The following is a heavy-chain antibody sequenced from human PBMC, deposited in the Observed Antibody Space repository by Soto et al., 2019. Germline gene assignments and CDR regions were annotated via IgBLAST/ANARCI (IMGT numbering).Heavy chain of an antibody. J-gene: IGHJ5*02. V-gene: IGHV1-69*04. CDR2: IIPILGIA. Sequence: SVKVSCKASGGTFSSYTISWVRQAPGQGLEWMGRIIPILGIANYAQKFQGRVTITADKSTSTAYMELSSLRSEDTAVYYCARDNCSGGSCYLSRFDPWGQGTLVTVSS. D-gene: IGHD2-15*01. CDR1: GGTFSSYT. CDR3: ARDNCSGGSCYLSRFDP.